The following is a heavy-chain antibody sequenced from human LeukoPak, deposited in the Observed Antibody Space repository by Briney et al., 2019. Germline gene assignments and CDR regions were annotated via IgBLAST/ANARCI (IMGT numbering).Heavy chain of an antibody. V-gene: IGHV3-7*01. D-gene: IGHD6-13*01. CDR1: GFTFSSYC. CDR2: IKGDESAK. CDR3: ARDRIAAAGTDYDY. J-gene: IGHJ4*02. Sequence: GGSLRPSCAASGFTFSSYCMTWVRQAPGKGLEWVANIKGDESAKYYVDSVKGRFTISRDNAYNSLYLQMNSLRAEDTAVYYCARDRIAAAGTDYDYWGQGALVTVSS.